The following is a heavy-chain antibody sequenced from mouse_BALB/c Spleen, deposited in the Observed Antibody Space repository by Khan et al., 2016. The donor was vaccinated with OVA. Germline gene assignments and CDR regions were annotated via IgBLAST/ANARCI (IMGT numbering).Heavy chain of an antibody. CDR2: IYPGNSDT. CDR3: ARGGDSSFAY. CDR1: GYSFTSYL. D-gene: IGHD1-3*01. J-gene: IGHJ3*01. V-gene: IGHV1-5*01. Sequence: EVQLQQSGTVLARPGASVKMSCKASGYSFTSYLIHWVKQRPGQGLEWIGDIYPGNSDTTYNQKFKDKAKLTVGTSANTAYMELSSLTNEDSAVYYCARGGDSSFAYWGQGTLVAVSA.